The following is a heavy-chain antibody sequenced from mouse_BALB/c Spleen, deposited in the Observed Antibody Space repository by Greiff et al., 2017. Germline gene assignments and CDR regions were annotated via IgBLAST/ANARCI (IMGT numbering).Heavy chain of an antibody. CDR2: ISSGSSTI. CDR3: GRGITAD. Sequence: EVKVVESGGGLVQPGGSRKLSCAASGFTFSSFGMHWVRQAPEKGLEWVAYISSGSSTIYYADTVKGRFTISRDNPKNTLFLQMTSLRSEDAAMYYYGRGITADWGQGTTLTVSS. CDR1: GFTFSSFG. J-gene: IGHJ2*01. D-gene: IGHD1-1*01. V-gene: IGHV5-17*02.